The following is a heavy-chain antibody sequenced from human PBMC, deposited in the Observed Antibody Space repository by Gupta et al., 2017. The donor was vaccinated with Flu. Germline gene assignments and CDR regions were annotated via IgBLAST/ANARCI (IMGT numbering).Heavy chain of an antibody. V-gene: IGHV1-2*02. Sequence: QAQLVQSGAEVKKPGATVKVSCRASGDPLRGHSIHWVRQAPGQGPGWVGWINPNNGGTNYAQKFQGRVTLTTDTSTSTADMELTGLTSDDTAVYYCASSSSGWYDVWTYWGQGTLVTVSS. CDR2: INPNNGGT. CDR1: GDPLRGHS. CDR3: ASSSSGWYDVWTY. D-gene: IGHD6-19*01. J-gene: IGHJ4*02.